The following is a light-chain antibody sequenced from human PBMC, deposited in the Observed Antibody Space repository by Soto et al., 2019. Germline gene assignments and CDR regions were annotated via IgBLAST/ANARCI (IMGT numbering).Light chain of an antibody. V-gene: IGKV1-27*01. Sequence: DIQMTQSASCLSASVGDRVTITYRASQDLSNYLAWYQQKPGKVPKLLIYAASTLHSGVPSRFSGSGSGTDFTLTISGLQPEDVANYYCQNYNGAPWTFGQGTKVEIE. CDR1: QDLSNY. J-gene: IGKJ1*01. CDR3: QNYNGAPWT. CDR2: AAS.